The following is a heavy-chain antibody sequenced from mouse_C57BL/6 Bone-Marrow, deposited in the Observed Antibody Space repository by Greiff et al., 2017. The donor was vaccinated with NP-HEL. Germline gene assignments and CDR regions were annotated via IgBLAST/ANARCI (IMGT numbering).Heavy chain of an antibody. CDR3: ARGLFYAMDY. Sequence: VNLVESGAELARPGASVKMSCKASGYTFTSYTMHWVKQRPGQGLEWIGYINPSSGYTKYNQKFKDKATLTADKSSSTAYMQLSSLTSEDSAVYYCARGLFYAMDYWGQGTSVTVSS. CDR2: INPSSGYT. J-gene: IGHJ4*01. CDR1: GYTFTSYT. V-gene: IGHV1-4*01. D-gene: IGHD1-1*02.